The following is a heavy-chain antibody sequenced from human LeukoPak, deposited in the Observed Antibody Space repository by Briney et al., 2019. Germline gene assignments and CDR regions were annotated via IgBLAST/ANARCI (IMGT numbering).Heavy chain of an antibody. V-gene: IGHV3-23*01. Sequence: GGSLRLSCAASGFTFSSYAMSWARQAPGKGLEWVSAISGSGGSTYYADSVKGRFTISRDNSKNTLYLQMNSLRAEDTAVYYCARRGPVVVVPAAIVGRWFDPWGQGTLVTVSS. CDR2: ISGSGGST. CDR3: ARRGPVVVVPAAIVGRWFDP. J-gene: IGHJ5*02. D-gene: IGHD2-2*02. CDR1: GFTFSSYA.